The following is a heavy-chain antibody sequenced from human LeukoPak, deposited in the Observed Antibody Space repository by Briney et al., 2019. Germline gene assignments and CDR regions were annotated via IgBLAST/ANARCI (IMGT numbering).Heavy chain of an antibody. Sequence: SWIRQAPGKGLEWIGRIKSKTDGETTNYAEPVRGGFTISRDDSKSAVYLQMNSLKIEDTAVYYCTTDLGTYYHGSQRLIPIDYWGQGTLVTVSS. D-gene: IGHD3-10*01. J-gene: IGHJ4*02. V-gene: IGHV3-15*01. CDR3: TTDLGTYYHGSQRLIPIDY. CDR2: IKSKTDGETT.